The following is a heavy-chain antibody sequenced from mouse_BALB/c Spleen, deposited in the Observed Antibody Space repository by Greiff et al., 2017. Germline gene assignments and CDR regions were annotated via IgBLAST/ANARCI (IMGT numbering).Heavy chain of an antibody. V-gene: IGHV2-6-7*01. CDR1: GFSLTGYG. D-gene: IGHD1-1*01. CDR3: ARAGYYGSSYGDY. CDR2: IWGDGST. J-gene: IGHJ2*01. Sequence: QVQLQQSGPGLVAPSQSLSITCTVSGFSLTGYGVNWVRQPPGKGLEWLGMIWGDGSTDYNSALKSRLSISKDNSKSQVFLKMNSLQTDDTARYYCARAGYYGSSYGDYWGQGTTLTVSS.